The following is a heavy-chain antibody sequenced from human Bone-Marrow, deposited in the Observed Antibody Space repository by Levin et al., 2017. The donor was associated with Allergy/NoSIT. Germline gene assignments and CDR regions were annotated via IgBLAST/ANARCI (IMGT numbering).Heavy chain of an antibody. CDR3: AREESFYDSSGYQAPSPLDY. J-gene: IGHJ4*02. CDR1: GFTFSSYG. CDR2: IWYDGSNK. D-gene: IGHD3-22*01. Sequence: PGGSLRLSCAASGFTFSSYGMHWVRQAPGKGLEWVAVIWYDGSNKYYADSVKGRFTISRDNSKNTLYLQMNSLRAEDTAVYYCAREESFYDSSGYQAPSPLDYWGQGTLVTVSS. V-gene: IGHV3-33*01.